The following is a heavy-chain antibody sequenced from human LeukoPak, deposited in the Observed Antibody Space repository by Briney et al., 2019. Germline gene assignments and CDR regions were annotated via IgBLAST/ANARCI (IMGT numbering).Heavy chain of an antibody. CDR1: GGSFSGYY. V-gene: IGHV4-34*01. D-gene: IGHD3-16*02. Sequence: SETLSLTCAVYGGSFSGYYWSWIRQPPGKGLEWIGEINHSGSTNYNPSLKSRVTISVDTSKNQFSLKLSSVTAADTAVYYCARVGHRYDYVWGSYRRNSGFGYWGQGTLVTVSS. CDR2: INHSGST. J-gene: IGHJ4*02. CDR3: ARVGHRYDYVWGSYRRNSGFGY.